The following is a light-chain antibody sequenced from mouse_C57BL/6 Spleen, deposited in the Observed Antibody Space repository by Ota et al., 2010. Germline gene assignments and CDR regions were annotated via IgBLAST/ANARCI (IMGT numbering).Light chain of an antibody. J-gene: IGKJ5*01. CDR1: QDVSTA. CDR3: QQYSSYLT. Sequence: DIVMTQSHKFMSTSVGDRVSITCKASQDVSTAVAWYQQKPGQSPKLLIYSASYRYTGVPDRFTGSGSGTDFTFTISNVQSEDLAEYFCQQYSSYLTFGAGTKLELK. CDR2: SAS. V-gene: IGKV6-23*01.